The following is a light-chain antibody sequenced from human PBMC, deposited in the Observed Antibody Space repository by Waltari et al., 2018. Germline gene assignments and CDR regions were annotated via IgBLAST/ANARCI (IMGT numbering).Light chain of an antibody. CDR3: QQHDNLPSFT. V-gene: IGKV1-33*01. CDR1: EDIRTY. CDR2: DAS. Sequence: DIQMTQSPSSVSASVGDRVTITCQASEDIRTYLNWYQQKPGKAPKLLIYDASNLETGVPSRFSGSGSGTDFTLTISSLQPEDLATYYCQQHDNLPSFTFGGGTKVEI. J-gene: IGKJ4*01.